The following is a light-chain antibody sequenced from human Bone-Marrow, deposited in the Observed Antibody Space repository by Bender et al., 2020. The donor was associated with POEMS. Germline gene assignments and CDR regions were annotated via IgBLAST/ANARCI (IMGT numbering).Light chain of an antibody. CDR1: KIGSKS. CDR2: DDS. J-gene: IGLJ1*01. CDR3: QVWDGSTDQYV. Sequence: SYVLTQPPSVSAAPRQTAKVTCGGDKIGSKSVNWYQQKPGRAPVLVVYDDSDRPSGIPGRFSGSNSGNTATLTISRVEAGDEADYYCQVWDGSTDQYVFGTGTKVTVL. V-gene: IGLV3-21*02.